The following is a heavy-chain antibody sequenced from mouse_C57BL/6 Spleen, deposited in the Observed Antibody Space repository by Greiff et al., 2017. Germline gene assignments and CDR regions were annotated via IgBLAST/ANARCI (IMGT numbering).Heavy chain of an antibody. V-gene: IGHV1-18*01. CDR2: INPNNGGT. CDR1: GYTFTDYN. J-gene: IGHJ4*01. Sequence: EVQLQQSGPELVKPGASVKIPCKASGYTFTDYNMDWVKQSHGKSLEWIGDINPNNGGTIYNQKFKGKATLTVDKSSSTAYMELRSLTSEDTAVYYCARGIYGDYGYAMDYWGQGTSVTVSS. D-gene: IGHD2-13*01. CDR3: ARGIYGDYGYAMDY.